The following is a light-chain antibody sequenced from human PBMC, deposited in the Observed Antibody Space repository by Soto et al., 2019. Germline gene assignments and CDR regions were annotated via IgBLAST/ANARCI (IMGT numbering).Light chain of an antibody. CDR2: DAS. V-gene: IGKV3-15*01. Sequence: EILLTQSPATLSVSPGERATLSCRASHRVAGYLAWYQQKPGQAPRLLIYDASTRATGIPARLSGSGSGTEFTLTINSLQSEDFAVYFCQQYDNLPLTFGPGTKVDIK. CDR3: QQYDNLPLT. CDR1: HRVAGY. J-gene: IGKJ3*01.